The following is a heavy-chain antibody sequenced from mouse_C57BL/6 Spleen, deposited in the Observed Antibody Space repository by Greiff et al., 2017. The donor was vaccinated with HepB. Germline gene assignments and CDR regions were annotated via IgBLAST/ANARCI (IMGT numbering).Heavy chain of an antibody. J-gene: IGHJ3*01. Sequence: EVQGVESGGGLVKPGGSLKLSCAASGFTFSSYAMSWVRQTPEKRLEWVATISDGGSYTYYPDNVKGRFTISRDNAKNNLYLQMSHLKSEDTAMYYCARVYDWFAYWGQRTLVTVSA. CDR1: GFTFSSYA. CDR3: ARVYDWFAY. CDR2: ISDGGSYT. D-gene: IGHD2-14*01. V-gene: IGHV5-4*01.